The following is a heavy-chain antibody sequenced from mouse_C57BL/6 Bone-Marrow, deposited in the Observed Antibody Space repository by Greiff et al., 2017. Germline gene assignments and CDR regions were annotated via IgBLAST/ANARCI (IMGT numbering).Heavy chain of an antibody. V-gene: IGHV1-50*01. CDR1: GYTFTSYW. CDR2: IDPSDSYT. Sequence: QVQLKQPGAELVKPGASVKLSCKASGYTFTSYWMQWVKQRPGQGLEWIGEIDPSDSYTNYNQKFKGKATLTVDTSSSTAYMQLSSLTSGDSAVYYCARGDYYGSPYAMDYWGQGTSVTVSS. CDR3: ARGDYYGSPYAMDY. J-gene: IGHJ4*01. D-gene: IGHD1-1*01.